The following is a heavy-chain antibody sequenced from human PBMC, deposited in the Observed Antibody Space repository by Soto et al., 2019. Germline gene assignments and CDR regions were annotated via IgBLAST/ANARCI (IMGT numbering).Heavy chain of an antibody. CDR1: GGSFSGYY. V-gene: IGHV4-34*01. CDR2: INHSGST. J-gene: IGHJ4*02. CDR3: ARGSRYCSGGSCYPDFDY. Sequence: ETLSLTCAVYGGSFSGYYWSGIRQPPGTELAWIGEINHSGSTNYNPSIRSRVTISVDTSKNQFSLKLSSVTAADTAVYYCARGSRYCSGGSCYPDFDYWGQGTPVTVSS. D-gene: IGHD2-15*01.